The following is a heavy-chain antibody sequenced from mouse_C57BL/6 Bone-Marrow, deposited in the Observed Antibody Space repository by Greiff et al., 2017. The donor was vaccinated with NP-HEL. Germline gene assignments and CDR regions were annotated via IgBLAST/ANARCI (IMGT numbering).Heavy chain of an antibody. Sequence: QVQLKQPGAELVKPGASVKLSCKASGYTFTSYWMQWVKQRPGQGLEWIGEIDPSDSYTNYNQKFKGKATLTVDTSSSTAYMQLSSLTSEDSAFYYCARLGDDWFAYWGQGTLVTVSA. D-gene: IGHD3-3*01. J-gene: IGHJ3*01. CDR1: GYTFTSYW. CDR3: ARLGDDWFAY. CDR2: IDPSDSYT. V-gene: IGHV1-50*01.